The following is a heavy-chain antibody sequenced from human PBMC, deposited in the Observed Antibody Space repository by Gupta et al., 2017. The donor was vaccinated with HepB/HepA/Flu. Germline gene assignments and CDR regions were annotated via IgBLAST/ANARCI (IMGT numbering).Heavy chain of an antibody. Sequence: QVQLVGSGGGVFQPGSSLSLSCAASGFPLGGYGMHWVRQAPGKGLGWRAVIWHDGSQEYYAASVKGRFTISKDNSKSALFLQMGSLRAEDTAVYYCARLLHCSRNDCSDYGDMDFWGKGTTVTVSS. D-gene: IGHD3-10*02. CDR1: GFPLGGYG. CDR2: IWHDGSQE. CDR3: ARLLHCSRNDCSDYGDMDF. J-gene: IGHJ6*03. V-gene: IGHV3-33*01.